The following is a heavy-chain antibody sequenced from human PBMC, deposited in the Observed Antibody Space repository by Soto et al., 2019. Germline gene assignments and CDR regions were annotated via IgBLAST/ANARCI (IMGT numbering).Heavy chain of an antibody. CDR2: IYYSGST. CDR1: GGSISSGGYY. V-gene: IGHV4-31*03. Sequence: QVQLQESGPGLVKPSQTLSLTCTVSGGSISSGGYYWSWIRQHPGKGLEWIGYIYYSGSTYYNPCLKRRVTIPVDTSKNQFSLKLSSVTAADTAVYYCASAYGPYDEYFQHWGQGTLVTVSS. CDR3: ASAYGPYDEYFQH. J-gene: IGHJ1*01. D-gene: IGHD3-10*01.